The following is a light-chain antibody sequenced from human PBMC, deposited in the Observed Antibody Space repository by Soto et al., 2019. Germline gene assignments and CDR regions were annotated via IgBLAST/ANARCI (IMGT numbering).Light chain of an antibody. CDR2: EVS. Sequence: QSALTQPPSASGSPGQSVTISCTGTTNDVGGYTYVSWYQQHPGNAPKLMIYEVSKLPSGVPDRFSGSRSGTTASRLVSGLQDEDESDYYCSSYVGKDNSLVCGPGTKVTVL. V-gene: IGLV2-8*01. CDR3: SSYVGKDNSLV. CDR1: TNDVGGYTY. J-gene: IGLJ1*01.